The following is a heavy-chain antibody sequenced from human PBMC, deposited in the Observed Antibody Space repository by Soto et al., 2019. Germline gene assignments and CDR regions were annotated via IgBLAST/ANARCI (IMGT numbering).Heavy chain of an antibody. J-gene: IGHJ1*01. Sequence: QVQLQQWGAGLLKPSETLSLTCAVYGGSFSGYYWSWIRQPPGKGLEWIGEINHSGSTNYNPSLKSRVTISVDTAKNQCSLKLSSVTAADTAVYYCARALNGSGSYYHFQHWGQGTLVTVSS. CDR3: ARALNGSGSYYHFQH. CDR2: INHSGST. D-gene: IGHD3-10*01. V-gene: IGHV4-34*01. CDR1: GGSFSGYY.